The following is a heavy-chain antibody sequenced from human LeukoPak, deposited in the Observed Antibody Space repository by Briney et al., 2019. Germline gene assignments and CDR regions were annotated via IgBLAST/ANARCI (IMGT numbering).Heavy chain of an antibody. J-gene: IGHJ6*02. D-gene: IGHD3-3*01. Sequence: PGGSLTLSCAASGFTVSTSCMGWVRPAPGKGLEWGSVIYIGGTKHSADSVKGRFTISRDNSNNSLYLQMNSLRVEDTAVYYCAREFLPLAGFLEWLPYFGMDVWGQGTTVTVSS. CDR2: IYIGGTK. CDR3: AREFLPLAGFLEWLPYFGMDV. V-gene: IGHV3-66*01. CDR1: GFTVSTSC.